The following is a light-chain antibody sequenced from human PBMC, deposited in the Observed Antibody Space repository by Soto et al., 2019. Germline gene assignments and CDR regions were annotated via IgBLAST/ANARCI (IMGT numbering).Light chain of an antibody. J-gene: IGLJ1*01. Sequence: QSALTQPRSVSGSPGPSVTISCTGTSSDVGTYDFVSWYQQHPGKAPRLMIFDVSERPSGVPDRFSGSKSGNTASLTISGLQAEDEADYFCCLYAVTFYVFGTGTKLTVL. CDR2: DVS. CDR3: CLYAVTFYV. V-gene: IGLV2-11*01. CDR1: SSDVGTYDF.